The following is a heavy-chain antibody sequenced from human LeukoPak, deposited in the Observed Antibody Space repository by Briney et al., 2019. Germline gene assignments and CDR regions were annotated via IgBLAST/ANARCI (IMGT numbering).Heavy chain of an antibody. CDR2: ISSSGSTI. CDR3: ARGRFGLD. D-gene: IGHD3-10*01. Sequence: GGSLRLSCAASGFTFSSLEMTWVRQAPGKGLEWVSYISSSGSTIYYVDSVKGRFTISRDNAKNSLYLQMNSLRVEDTAIYHCARGRFGLDWGQGTLVTVSS. CDR1: GFTFSSLE. J-gene: IGHJ4*02. V-gene: IGHV3-48*03.